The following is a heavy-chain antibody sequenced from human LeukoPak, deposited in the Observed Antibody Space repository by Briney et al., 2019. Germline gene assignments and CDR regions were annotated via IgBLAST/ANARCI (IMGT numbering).Heavy chain of an antibody. CDR1: GGSISSYY. J-gene: IGHJ4*02. V-gene: IGHV4-59*01. Sequence: SETLSLTCTVSGGSISSYYWSWIRQPPGKGLEWFGYIYYSGRTNYNPSLKSRVTISVDTSKNQFSLKLSSVTAADTAVYYCARVRGVIPMEGEFDYWGQGTLVTVSS. CDR2: IYYSGRT. CDR3: ARVRGVIPMEGEFDY. D-gene: IGHD3-10*01.